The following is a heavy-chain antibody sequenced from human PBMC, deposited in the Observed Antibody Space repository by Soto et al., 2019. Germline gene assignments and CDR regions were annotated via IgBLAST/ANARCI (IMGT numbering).Heavy chain of an antibody. J-gene: IGHJ4*02. CDR3: ARDPRTYYDFWSGPGYFDY. V-gene: IGHV4-4*07. CDR1: RGSISSYY. Sequence: SETLSLTCTVSRGSISSYYWSWIRQPAGKGLEWIGRIYTSGSTNYNPSLKSRVTMSVDTSKNQFSLKLSSVTAADTAVYYCARDPRTYYDFWSGPGYFDYWGQGTLVTVSS. CDR2: IYTSGST. D-gene: IGHD3-3*01.